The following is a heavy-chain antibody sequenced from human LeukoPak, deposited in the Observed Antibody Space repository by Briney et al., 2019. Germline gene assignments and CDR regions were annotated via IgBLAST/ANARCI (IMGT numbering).Heavy chain of an antibody. V-gene: IGHV3-23*01. CDR2: ISGSGGST. J-gene: IGHJ4*02. CDR1: GGSISSYY. CDR3: AKDFPYSS. D-gene: IGHD6-13*01. Sequence: PSETLSLTCTVSGGSISSYYWSWVRQAPGKGLEWVSAISGSGGSTYYADSVKGRFTISRDNSKNTLYLQMNSLRAEDTAVYYCAKDFPYSSWGQGTLVTVSS.